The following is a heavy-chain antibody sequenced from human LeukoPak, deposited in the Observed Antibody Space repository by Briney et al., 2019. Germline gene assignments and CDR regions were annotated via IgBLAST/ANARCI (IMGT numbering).Heavy chain of an antibody. V-gene: IGHV3-21*01. CDR1: GFTFSNYS. CDR3: ASTYSSGWSDWFDP. D-gene: IGHD6-19*01. Sequence: GGSLRLSCAASGFTFSNYSMNWVRQAPGKGLEWVSSISSSSSYIYYADSVKGRFTISRDNAKNSLYLQMNSLRAEDTAVYYCASTYSSGWSDWFDPWGQGTLVTVSS. J-gene: IGHJ5*02. CDR2: ISSSSSYI.